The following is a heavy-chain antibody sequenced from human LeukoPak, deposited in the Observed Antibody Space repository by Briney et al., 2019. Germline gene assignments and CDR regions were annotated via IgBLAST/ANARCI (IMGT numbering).Heavy chain of an antibody. D-gene: IGHD3-22*01. CDR1: GFTVSSNY. J-gene: IGHJ4*02. V-gene: IGHV3-74*01. CDR3: AKDGRYYDSSGYLDY. Sequence: GGSLRLSCAASGFTVSSNYMSWVRQAPGKGLVWVSRINSDGTNIRYADSVKGRFTISRDNAKNTLYLQMNSLRAEDTAVYYCAKDGRYYDSSGYLDYWGQGTLVTVSS. CDR2: INSDGTNI.